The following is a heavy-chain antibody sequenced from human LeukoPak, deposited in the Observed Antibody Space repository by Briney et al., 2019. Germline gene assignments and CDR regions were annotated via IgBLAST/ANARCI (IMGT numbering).Heavy chain of an antibody. D-gene: IGHD3-3*01. J-gene: IGHJ4*02. CDR3: AKDCSGFIDY. CDR2: ISYDGSNK. CDR1: GFTFSSYG. Sequence: GGSLRLSCAASGFTFSSYGMHWVRQAPGKGLEWVAVISYDGSNKYYADSVKGRFTISRDNSKNTLYLQMNSLRAGDTAVYYCAKDCSGFIDYWGQGTLVTVSS. V-gene: IGHV3-30*18.